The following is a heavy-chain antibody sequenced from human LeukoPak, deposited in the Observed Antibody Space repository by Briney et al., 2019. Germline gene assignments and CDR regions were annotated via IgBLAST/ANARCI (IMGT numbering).Heavy chain of an antibody. CDR1: GFTFSIYG. V-gene: IGHV3-30*02. CDR3: AREEWELTGFDY. Sequence: PGGSLRLSCAASGFTFSIYGMHWVRQAPGKGLEWVAFIRNDGKNKYYGDSVKGRITISRDNSQNTLYLQVNSLRAEDTAVYYCAREEWELTGFDYWGQGTLVTVSS. CDR2: IRNDGKNK. D-gene: IGHD1-26*01. J-gene: IGHJ4*02.